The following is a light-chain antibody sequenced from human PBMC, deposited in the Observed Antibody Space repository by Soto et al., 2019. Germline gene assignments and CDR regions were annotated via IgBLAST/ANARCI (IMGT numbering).Light chain of an antibody. J-gene: IGKJ2*01. CDR3: QHYDNWLMDT. CDR2: GAS. Sequence: EMVMTQSPATLSVSPGERATLSCRASQSVSSNLAWYQQKPGQAPRLLIYGASTRATGIPARFSGSGSGTEFTLTISSLQSEDFAIYYCQHYDNWLMDTFGQGTKLEIK. V-gene: IGKV3-15*01. CDR1: QSVSSN.